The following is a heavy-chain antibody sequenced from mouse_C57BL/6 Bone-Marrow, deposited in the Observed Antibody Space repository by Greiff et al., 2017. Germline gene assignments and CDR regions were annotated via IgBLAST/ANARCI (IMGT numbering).Heavy chain of an antibody. Sequence: EVKVEESGGGLVQPGGSLKLSCAASGFTFSDYGMAWVRQAPRKGREWVAFISNLAYSIYYADTVTGRFTISRGNAKNTLYLEMSSLRSEDTAMYYCARVIYYEYDDAMDYWGQGTSVTVSS. J-gene: IGHJ4*01. CDR2: ISNLAYSI. CDR3: ARVIYYEYDDAMDY. CDR1: GFTFSDYG. V-gene: IGHV5-15*04. D-gene: IGHD2-4*01.